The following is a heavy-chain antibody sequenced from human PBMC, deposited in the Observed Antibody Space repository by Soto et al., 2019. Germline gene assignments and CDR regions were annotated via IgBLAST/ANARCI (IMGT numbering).Heavy chain of an antibody. Sequence: GASVKVSCKASGYTFTSYDINWVRQATGQGLEWMGWMNPNSGNTGYAQKFQGRVTVTRNTSISTAYMELSSLRSEDTAVYYCARVLQDIVVVPAAIFYYYYGMDVWGQGTTVTVSS. J-gene: IGHJ6*02. D-gene: IGHD2-2*01. V-gene: IGHV1-8*01. CDR3: ARVLQDIVVVPAAIFYYYYGMDV. CDR1: GYTFTSYD. CDR2: MNPNSGNT.